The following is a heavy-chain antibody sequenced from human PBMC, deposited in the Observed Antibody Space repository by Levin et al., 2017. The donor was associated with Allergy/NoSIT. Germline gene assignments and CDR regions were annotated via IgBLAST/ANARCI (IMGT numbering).Heavy chain of an antibody. CDR1: GYTFTGYY. CDR2: INPNSGGT. D-gene: IGHD3-16*01. J-gene: IGHJ4*02. V-gene: IGHV1-2*02. CDR3: ARANTDTYMG. Sequence: ESLKISCKASGYTFTGYYMHWVRQAPGQGLEWMGWINPNSGGTNYAQKFQGRVTMTRDTSISTAYMELSRLRSDDTAVYYCARANTDTYMGWGQGTLVTVSS.